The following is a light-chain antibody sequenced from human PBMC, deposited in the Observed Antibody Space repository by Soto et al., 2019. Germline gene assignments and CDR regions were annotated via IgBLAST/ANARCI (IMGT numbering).Light chain of an antibody. V-gene: IGKV3-15*01. Sequence: EIVMTQSPATLSVSPGERATLSCRASQSVSSNLAWYQQKPGQAPRLLIYGASTRATGIPARFSGSGSGTEFTLTISSLQSKDFAFYYCQQYNTWPITSGKGTRLEIK. CDR3: QQYNTWPIT. J-gene: IGKJ5*01. CDR1: QSVSSN. CDR2: GAS.